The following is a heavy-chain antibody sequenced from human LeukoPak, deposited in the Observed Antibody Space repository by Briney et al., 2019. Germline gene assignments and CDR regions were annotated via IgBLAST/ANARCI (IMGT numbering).Heavy chain of an antibody. CDR1: GYSFTGHY. J-gene: IGHJ5*02. D-gene: IGHD3-10*01. V-gene: IGHV1-2*02. CDR3: ARSPMVRGATKPRYWFDP. Sequence: ASVKVSCKASGYSFTGHYMHWVRQAPGQGLEWMGWINPKSGGTNYAQKFQGRVTMTRDTSISTAYMDMSSLRSDDTAVYYCARSPMVRGATKPRYWFDPWGQGTLVTVSS. CDR2: INPKSGGT.